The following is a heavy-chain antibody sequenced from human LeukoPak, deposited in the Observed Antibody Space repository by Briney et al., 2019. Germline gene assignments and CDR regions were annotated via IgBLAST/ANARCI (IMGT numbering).Heavy chain of an antibody. Sequence: GGSLRLSCAASGFTLSHYWMSWVRQAPGKGLEWVGFIRSKAYGGTTEYAASVKGRFTISRDDSKSIAYLQMNSLKTEDTAVYYCTRDPRWNDYWGQGTLVTVSS. CDR3: TRDPRWNDY. V-gene: IGHV3-49*04. CDR1: GFTLSHYW. CDR2: IRSKAYGGTT. D-gene: IGHD1-1*01. J-gene: IGHJ4*02.